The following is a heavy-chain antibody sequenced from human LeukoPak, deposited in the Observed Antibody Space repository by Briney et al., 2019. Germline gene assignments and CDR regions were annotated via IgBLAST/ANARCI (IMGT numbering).Heavy chain of an antibody. CDR3: ARGELNGDYFDY. V-gene: IGHV4-34*01. J-gene: IGHJ4*02. Sequence: SETLSLTCAVYGGSFSGYYWSWIRQPPGKGLEWIGEINHSGSTNYNPSLKSRVTISVDTSKNQFSLKLSSVTAADTAVYYCARGELNGDYFDYWGQGTLVTVSS. D-gene: IGHD1-7*01. CDR2: INHSGST. CDR1: GGSFSGYY.